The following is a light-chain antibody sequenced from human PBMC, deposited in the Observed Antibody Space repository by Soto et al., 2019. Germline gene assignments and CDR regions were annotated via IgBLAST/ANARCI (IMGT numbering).Light chain of an antibody. J-gene: IGLJ7*01. CDR2: LEGSGNY. CDR3: ETWDSDTFV. CDR1: SGHSSFI. Sequence: QAVVTQSSSASASLGSSVKLTCTLSSGHSSFIIAWHQQQPGKAPRYLMKLEGSGNYNKGSGVPDRFSGSSSGADRYLTISNLQFEDEADYYCETWDSDTFVFGGGTQLTVL. V-gene: IGLV4-60*02.